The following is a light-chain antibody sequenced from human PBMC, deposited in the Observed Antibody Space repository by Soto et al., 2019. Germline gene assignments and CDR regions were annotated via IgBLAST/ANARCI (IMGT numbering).Light chain of an antibody. CDR3: CSYTRRSTRV. CDR1: SSDIGGYKY. Sequence: QSALTQPASVSGSPGQSITISCTGTSSDIGGYKYVSWYQQHPGIAPKLVIYEVSNRPSGVSNRFSGSKSGNTASLTISGLQDEDEADYYCCSYTRRSTRVFGGGTKVTVL. V-gene: IGLV2-14*01. J-gene: IGLJ2*01. CDR2: EVS.